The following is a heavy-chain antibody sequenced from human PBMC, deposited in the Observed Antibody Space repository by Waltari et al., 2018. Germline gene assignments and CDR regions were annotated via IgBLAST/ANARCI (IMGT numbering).Heavy chain of an antibody. CDR1: GYTFTGYY. CDR2: INPNRGGT. Sequence: QVQLVQSGAEVKKPGASVNVSCKASGYTFTGYYMHWVRQAPGQGLEWMGWINPNRGGTNYAQKFQGRVTMTSDTSISTAYMELGRLRSDDTAVYYCARDRFSRGPDYYDSSGYSPLGYWGQGTLVTVSS. V-gene: IGHV1-2*02. CDR3: ARDRFSRGPDYYDSSGYSPLGY. J-gene: IGHJ4*02. D-gene: IGHD3-22*01.